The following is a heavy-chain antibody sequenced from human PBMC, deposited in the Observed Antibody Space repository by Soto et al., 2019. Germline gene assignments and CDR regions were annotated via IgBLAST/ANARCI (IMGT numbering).Heavy chain of an antibody. Sequence: GSLRLSCPASVFTFSDYAMAWVRQAPGKGLEWVSTISGGSSVTYYGDSVKGRFTISRDNAKKTLFLQLNRLSAEDTATYYCAKVLSKNYYYPFDFWGQGTQVTVSS. CDR3: AKVLSKNYYYPFDF. J-gene: IGHJ4*02. CDR2: ISGGSSVT. D-gene: IGHD3-10*01. V-gene: IGHV3-23*01. CDR1: VFTFSDYA.